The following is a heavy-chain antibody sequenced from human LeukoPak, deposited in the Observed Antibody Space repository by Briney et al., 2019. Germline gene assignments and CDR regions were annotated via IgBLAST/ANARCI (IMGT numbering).Heavy chain of an antibody. D-gene: IGHD3-3*01. CDR2: IYYSGST. CDR1: GGSISSFY. V-gene: IGHV4-59*01. CDR3: ARVQDDFWSGYYTGGWYYGMDV. Sequence: SETLSLTCTVSGGSISSFYWSWIRQPPGKGLEWIGYIYYSGSTNYNPSLKSRVTISVDTSKNQFSLKLSSVTAADTAVHYCARVQDDFWSGYYTGGWYYGMDVWGQGTTVTVSS. J-gene: IGHJ6*02.